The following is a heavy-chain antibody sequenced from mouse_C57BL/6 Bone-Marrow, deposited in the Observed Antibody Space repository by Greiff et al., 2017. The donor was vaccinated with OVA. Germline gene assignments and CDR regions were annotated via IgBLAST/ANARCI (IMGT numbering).Heavy chain of an antibody. CDR1: GFTFSSYA. CDR3: ARALYYGSSHWYFDV. V-gene: IGHV5-4*03. CDR2: ISDGGSYT. J-gene: IGHJ1*03. Sequence: EVKLMESGGGLVKPGGSLKLSCAASGFTFSSYAMSWVRQTPEKRLEWVATISDGGSYTYYPDNVKGRFTISRDNAKNNLYLQMSHLKSEDTAMYYCARALYYGSSHWYFDVWGTGTTVTVSS. D-gene: IGHD1-1*01.